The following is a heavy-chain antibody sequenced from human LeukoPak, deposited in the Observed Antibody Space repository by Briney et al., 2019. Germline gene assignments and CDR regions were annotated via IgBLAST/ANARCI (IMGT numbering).Heavy chain of an antibody. V-gene: IGHV3-53*01. CDR3: VRTQPRSRLLDR. D-gene: IGHD1-26*01. CDR2: LYGGGNT. Sequence: GGSLRLSCAASELSVSDNYMSWVRQAPGKGLEWVSILYGGGNTYYTDSVKGRFTISRDTSKNTLYLQMNSLRADDTAVYYCVRTQPRSRLLDRWGQGTLVTVSS. CDR1: ELSVSDNY. J-gene: IGHJ5*02.